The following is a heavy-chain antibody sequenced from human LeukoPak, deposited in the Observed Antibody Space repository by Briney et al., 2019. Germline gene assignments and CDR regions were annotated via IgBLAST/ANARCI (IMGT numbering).Heavy chain of an antibody. V-gene: IGHV1-2*02. Sequence: GASVKVSCKASGYTFTGYYMHWVRQAPGQGLEWMGWINPSSGGTNYAQKFQGRVTMTRDTSISTAYMELSRLRSDDTAVYYCARAGAVVDNWFDPWGQGTLVTVSS. J-gene: IGHJ5*02. CDR1: GYTFTGYY. CDR3: ARAGAVVDNWFDP. CDR2: INPSSGGT. D-gene: IGHD2-15*01.